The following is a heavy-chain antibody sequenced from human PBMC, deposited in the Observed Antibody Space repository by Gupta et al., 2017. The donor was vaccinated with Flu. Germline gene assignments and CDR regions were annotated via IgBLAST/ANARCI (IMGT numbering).Heavy chain of an antibody. V-gene: IGHV3-74*01. CDR3: ARDGAGDCSGGSCYSWFDP. CDR2: IKSDESSA. Sequence: GLVWVSRIKSDESSASYADYVKGRFTISRDNAKNTLYLQMNSLRAEDTAVYYCARDGAGDCSGGSCYSWFDPWGQGTLVTVSS. J-gene: IGHJ5*02. D-gene: IGHD2-15*01.